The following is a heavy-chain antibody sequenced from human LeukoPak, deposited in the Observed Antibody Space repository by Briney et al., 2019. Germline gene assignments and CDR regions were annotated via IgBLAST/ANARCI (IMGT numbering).Heavy chain of an antibody. D-gene: IGHD4-17*01. CDR1: GFSFSSSV. V-gene: IGHV3-64*02. CDR3: ARGTGDNLYNWFDS. Sequence: GGSLRLSCGASGFSFSSSVMHWVRQAPGKGLEYVSAISSNGDFTYYVDSVKGRFIISRDNSKNTIYLQLGGLRDEDTAVHYCARGTGDNLYNWFDSWGQGTLVTVSS. CDR2: ISSNGDFT. J-gene: IGHJ5*01.